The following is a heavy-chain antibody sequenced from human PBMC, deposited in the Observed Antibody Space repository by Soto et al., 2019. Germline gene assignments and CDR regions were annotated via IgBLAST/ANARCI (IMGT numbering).Heavy chain of an antibody. V-gene: IGHV3-9*01. CDR3: AKVHRPGIAAAGTRIGAFDI. CDR2: ISWYSGSI. Sequence: DVQLVESGGGLVQPGRSLRLSCAASGFTFDDYAMHWVRQAPGKGLEWVSGISWYSGSIGYADSVKGRFTISRDNAKKSLSLNMISLRAEDTALYYCAKVHRPGIAAAGTRIGAFDIWGQGTMVTVSS. D-gene: IGHD6-13*01. J-gene: IGHJ3*02. CDR1: GFTFDDYA.